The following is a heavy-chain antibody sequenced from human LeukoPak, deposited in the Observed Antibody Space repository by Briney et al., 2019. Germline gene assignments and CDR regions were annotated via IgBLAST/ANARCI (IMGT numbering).Heavy chain of an antibody. CDR1: GFTFSSYW. D-gene: IGHD3-10*01. CDR3: ARYGSGTSYITNYFDY. J-gene: IGHJ4*02. CDR2: INWNGVST. V-gene: IGHV3-74*01. Sequence: PGGSLRLSCAASGFTFSSYWMHWVRQAPGKGLVWVSFINWNGVSTDYADSVKGRFTISRDNAKNSLYLQMKSLRDEDTAVYYCARYGSGTSYITNYFDYWGQGTLVTVSS.